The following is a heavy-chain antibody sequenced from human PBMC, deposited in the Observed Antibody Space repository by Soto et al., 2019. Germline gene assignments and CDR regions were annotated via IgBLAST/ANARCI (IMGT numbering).Heavy chain of an antibody. J-gene: IGHJ4*02. CDR2: ISGSGGST. V-gene: IGHV3-23*01. CDR1: GFTFSSYA. CDR3: AKVFTYGDYARWDY. Sequence: GGSLRLSCAASGFTFSSYAMSWVRQAPGKGLEWVSAISGSGGSTYYADSVKGRFTISRDNSKNTLYLQMNSLRAEDTAVYYCAKVFTYGDYARWDYWGQGTLVTVSS. D-gene: IGHD4-17*01.